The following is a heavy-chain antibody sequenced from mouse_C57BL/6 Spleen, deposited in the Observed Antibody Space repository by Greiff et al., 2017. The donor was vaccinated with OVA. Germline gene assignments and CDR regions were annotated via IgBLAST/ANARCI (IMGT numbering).Heavy chain of an antibody. D-gene: IGHD3-2*02. CDR1: GFTFSSYG. CDR2: ISSGGSYT. V-gene: IGHV5-6*02. CDR3: AREGGSGPYCDY. J-gene: IGHJ2*01. Sequence: EVMLVESGGDLVKPGGSLKLSCAASGFTFSSYGMSWVRQTPDKRLEWVATISSGGSYTYYPDSVKGRFTISRDNAKNTLYLQMSSLKSEDTAMYYCAREGGSGPYCDYWGQGTTLTVSS.